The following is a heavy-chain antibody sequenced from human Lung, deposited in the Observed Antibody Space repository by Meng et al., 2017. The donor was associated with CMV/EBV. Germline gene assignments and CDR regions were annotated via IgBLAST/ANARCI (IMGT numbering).Heavy chain of an antibody. Sequence: EVHLVESGGGLVQPGGSLRLSCAASGFNVRDKYMSWVRQAPGKGLEWVCIIYRGDNTYYIDSVKDRFTVSRDNSKNTMYLQMNSLRVEDTAVYYCTGDSVSNPNLDYWGHGPLVTVYS. V-gene: IGHV3-66*01. CDR1: GFNVRDKY. D-gene: IGHD3-10*01. CDR3: TGDSVSNPNLDY. J-gene: IGHJ4*01. CDR2: IYRGDNT.